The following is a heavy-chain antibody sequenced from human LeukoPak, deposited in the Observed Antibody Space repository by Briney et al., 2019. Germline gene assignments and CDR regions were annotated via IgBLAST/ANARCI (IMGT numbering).Heavy chain of an antibody. V-gene: IGHV3-23*01. CDR3: AKDPNGDYIGAFDFQR. D-gene: IGHD4-17*01. Sequence: GGSLRPSCAGSGFSFSNYAMIWVRQAPGKGLEWVSAITGSGGNRFYAGSVKGRFTISRDNSRNTLYLQMDSLRGDDTAVYYCAKDPNGDYIGAFDFQRWGQGTQVTVSS. J-gene: IGHJ1*01. CDR1: GFSFSNYA. CDR2: ITGSGGNR.